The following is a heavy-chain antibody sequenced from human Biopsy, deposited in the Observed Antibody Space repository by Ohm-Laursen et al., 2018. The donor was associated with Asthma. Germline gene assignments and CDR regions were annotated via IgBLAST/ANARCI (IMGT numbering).Heavy chain of an antibody. V-gene: IGHV1-69*01. D-gene: IGHD6-19*01. CDR2: IMTVFGTT. J-gene: IGHJ6*02. Sequence: GSSVKVSCTAPGGTFSNFAISWVRQAPGQGLEWLGGIMTVFGTTNYAQKFQGRVTITADESTSTAYMEVTSLISEDTAIYYCARCQVGYSSGWSLLLKKIYYSGMDVWGQGTAVTVSS. CDR3: ARCQVGYSSGWSLLLKKIYYSGMDV. CDR1: GGTFSNFA.